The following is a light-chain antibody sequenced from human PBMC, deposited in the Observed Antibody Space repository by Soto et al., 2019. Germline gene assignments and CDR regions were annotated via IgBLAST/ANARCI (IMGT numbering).Light chain of an antibody. CDR2: GAS. J-gene: IGKJ1*01. CDR3: QQYGSSPRG. V-gene: IGKV3-20*01. CDR1: QSVSSNY. Sequence: EIVLTQSPGTLSLSPGERATLSCRASQSVSSNYLAWYQQKPGQAPRLLIYGASSRATGIPDRFSGSGSGTDFTLTISRLEPEDFAVYYCQQYGSSPRGFGQGTKVEIK.